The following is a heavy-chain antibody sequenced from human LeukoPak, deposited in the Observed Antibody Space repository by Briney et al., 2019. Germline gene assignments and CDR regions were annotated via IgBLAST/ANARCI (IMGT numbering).Heavy chain of an antibody. CDR3: ARSRRFTPTVTTSRPKRNYYYYYMDV. CDR1: GYSISSGYY. V-gene: IGHV4-38-2*02. CDR2: IDHSGST. J-gene: IGHJ6*03. Sequence: PSETLSLTCTVSGYSISSGYYWGWIRQPPGKGLEWIGEIDHSGSTNYNPSLKSRVTISVDTSKNQFSLKLSSVTAADTAVYYCARSRRFTPTVTTSRPKRNYYYYYMDVWGKGTTVTVSS. D-gene: IGHD4-17*01.